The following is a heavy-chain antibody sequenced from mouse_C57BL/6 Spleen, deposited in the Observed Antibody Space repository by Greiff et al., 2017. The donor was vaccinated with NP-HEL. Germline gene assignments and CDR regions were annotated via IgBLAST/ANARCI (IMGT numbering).Heavy chain of an antibody. Sequence: QVQLKESGPGLVAPSQSLYITCTVSGFSLTSYAITWVRQPPGKGLEWLGVIWTGGGNNYNSAPKSRLSISKDNSKSQVCLKMNSLQTDDTARYYCARKDYGSSYWYFDVWGTGTTVTVSS. CDR2: IWTGGGN. V-gene: IGHV2-9-1*01. J-gene: IGHJ1*03. D-gene: IGHD1-1*01. CDR3: ARKDYGSSYWYFDV. CDR1: GFSLTSYA.